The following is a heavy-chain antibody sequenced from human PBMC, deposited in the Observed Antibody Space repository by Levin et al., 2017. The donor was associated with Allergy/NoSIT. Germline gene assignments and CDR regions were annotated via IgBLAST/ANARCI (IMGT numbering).Heavy chain of an antibody. V-gene: IGHV4-30-2*01. J-gene: IGHJ3*02. CDR2: CYHSGST. CDR1: GGSISSGGYS. CDR3: AREELGKDGTRAFDI. D-gene: IGHD1-1*01. Sequence: SETLSLTCAVSGGSISSGGYSWNWIRQPPGKGLEWIGYCYHSGSTHYNPSLKSRVTISVDRSKNQFSLKLSSVTAADTAVYYCAREELGKDGTRAFDIWGQGTMVTVSS.